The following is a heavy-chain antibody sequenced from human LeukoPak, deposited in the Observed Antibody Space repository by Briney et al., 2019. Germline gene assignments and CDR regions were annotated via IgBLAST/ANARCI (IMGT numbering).Heavy chain of an antibody. Sequence: QPGRSLRLSCAASGFIFGTHVIHWARQAPGKGLEWLAAISYDGSDKYYADSVKGRLTISRDNSKNTLYLQMNSLRDEDTAVYYCAREGSSHCLDYWGQGTMVPVSS. CDR3: AREGSSHCLDY. CDR1: GFIFGTHV. D-gene: IGHD2-15*01. V-gene: IGHV3-30-3*01. J-gene: IGHJ4*02. CDR2: ISYDGSDK.